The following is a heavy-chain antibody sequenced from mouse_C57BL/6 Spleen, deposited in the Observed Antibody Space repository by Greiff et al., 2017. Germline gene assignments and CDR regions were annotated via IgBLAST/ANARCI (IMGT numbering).Heavy chain of an antibody. CDR1: GFTFSSYG. CDR3: ARHLPLLDY. V-gene: IGHV5-6*01. D-gene: IGHD6-1*01. Sequence: EVQVVESGGDLVKPGGSLKLSCAASGFTFSSYGMSWVRQTPEKRLEWVATIGSGGSYTYYPDSVKGRFTISRDNAKNTLYLQMSSLKSEDTAMYYCARHLPLLDYWGQGTTLTVSS. CDR2: IGSGGSYT. J-gene: IGHJ2*01.